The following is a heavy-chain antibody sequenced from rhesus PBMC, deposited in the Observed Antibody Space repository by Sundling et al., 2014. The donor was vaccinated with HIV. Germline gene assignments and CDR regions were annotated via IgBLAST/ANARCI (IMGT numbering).Heavy chain of an antibody. CDR3: AKDFNSCSGGTCYVLPLDY. Sequence: EVRLVESGGGLVQPGGSLRLSCEASGFSFSSYGLHWVRQAPGKGLEWVALIWFDGNKKYYADSVKGRFTISRDNSKNMLSLQMSNLKLEDTAVYYCAKDFNSCSGGTCYVLPLDYWGQGVLVTISS. CDR1: GFSFSSYG. CDR2: IWFDGNKK. J-gene: IGHJ4*01. V-gene: IGHV3-54*02. D-gene: IGHD2-2*01.